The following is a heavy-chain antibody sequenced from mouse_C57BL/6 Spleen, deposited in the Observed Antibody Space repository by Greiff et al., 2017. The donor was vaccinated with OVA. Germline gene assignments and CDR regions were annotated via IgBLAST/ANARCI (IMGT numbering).Heavy chain of an antibody. Sequence: VQLQQSGPALVKPGASVKISCKASGYSFTDYNMNWVKQSNGQSLEWIGVINPNYGTTSYNQKFKGKATLTVDQSSSTAYMQLNSLTSEDSAVYYCARGAELHWYFDVWGTGTTVTVSS. V-gene: IGHV1-39*01. CDR1: GYSFTDYN. CDR2: INPNYGTT. CDR3: ARGAELHWYFDV. D-gene: IGHD2-1*01. J-gene: IGHJ1*03.